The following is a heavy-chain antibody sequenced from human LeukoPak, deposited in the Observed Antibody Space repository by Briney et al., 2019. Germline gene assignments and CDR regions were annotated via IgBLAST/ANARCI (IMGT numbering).Heavy chain of an antibody. CDR1: GFTFSSYW. CDR3: ASLYSSSSNYFDY. V-gene: IGHV3-7*03. J-gene: IGHJ4*02. D-gene: IGHD6-6*01. CDR2: INHNGNVN. Sequence: PGGSLRLSCAASGFTFSSYWMNWARQAPGKGLEWVASINHNGNVNYYVDAVKGRFTISRDNAKNSLYLQMSNLRAEDTAVYYCASLYSSSSNYFDYWGQGTLVTVSS.